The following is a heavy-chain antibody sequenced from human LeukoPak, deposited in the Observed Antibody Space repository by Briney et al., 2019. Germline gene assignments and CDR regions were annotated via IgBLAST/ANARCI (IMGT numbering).Heavy chain of an antibody. CDR3: ARPILTNYHDAFDI. CDR2: IYYSGST. Sequence: PSETLSLTCTVSGGSISSYYWSWIRQPPGKGLEWIGYIYYSGSTNYNPSLKSRVTISVDTSKNQFSLRLSSVTAADTAVYYCARPILTNYHDAFDIWGQGTMVTVSS. J-gene: IGHJ3*02. V-gene: IGHV4-59*01. CDR1: GGSISSYY. D-gene: IGHD2-15*01.